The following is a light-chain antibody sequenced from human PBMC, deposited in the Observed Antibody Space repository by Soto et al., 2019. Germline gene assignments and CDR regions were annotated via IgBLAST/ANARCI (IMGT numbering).Light chain of an antibody. CDR3: SSSTTYSTLV. J-gene: IGLJ2*01. CDR1: SSDVGAYKY. V-gene: IGLV2-14*01. CDR2: EVS. Sequence: QYVLTQPASVSGSPGQSITISCTGTSSDVGAYKYVYWYQQQPDKAPRLMIYEVSNRPSGVSSRFSGSKSGNTASLTISGRRAEDEAVYYCSSSTTYSTLVFGGGTKLTVL.